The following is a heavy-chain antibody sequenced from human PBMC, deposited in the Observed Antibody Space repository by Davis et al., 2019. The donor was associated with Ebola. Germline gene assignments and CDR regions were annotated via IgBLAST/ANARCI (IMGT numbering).Heavy chain of an antibody. V-gene: IGHV4-34*01. Sequence: ESLKISCAASGFTFSSYSMNWVRQAPGKGLEWIGEINHSGSTNYNPSLKSRVTISVDTSKNQFSLKLSSVTAADTAVYYCARRRRGYQLPWDYWGQGILVTVSS. CDR3: ARRRRGYQLPWDY. D-gene: IGHD2-2*01. CDR1: GFTFSSYS. CDR2: INHSGST. J-gene: IGHJ4*02.